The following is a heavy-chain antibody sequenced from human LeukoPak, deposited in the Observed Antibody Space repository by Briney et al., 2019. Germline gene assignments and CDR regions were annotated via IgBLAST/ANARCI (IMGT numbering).Heavy chain of an antibody. V-gene: IGHV4-34*01. CDR3: ARIHTAQLWDTYAFDI. CDR1: GGSFSGYY. D-gene: IGHD5-18*01. J-gene: IGHJ3*02. CDR2: INHSGST. Sequence: SETLSLTCAVYGGSFSGYYWSWIRQPPGKGLEWIGEINHSGSTNYNPSLKSRVTISVDTSKNQFSLKLSPVTAADTAVYYCARIHTAQLWDTYAFDIWGQGTMVTVSS.